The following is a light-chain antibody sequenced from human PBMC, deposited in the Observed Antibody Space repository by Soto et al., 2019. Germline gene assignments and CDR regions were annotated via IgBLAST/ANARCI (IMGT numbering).Light chain of an antibody. CDR1: QSFLSSSNNKHC. CDR2: WGS. V-gene: IGKV4-1*01. Sequence: TVIPQCQYSRAVTMDTGPTISCNSSQSFLSSSNNKHCLAWSKQKPPQPPTLLMYWGSIRQSAGPDRFSGGGSGTDFTLTTSNRLAQDAAVAFCYQNYSSCSLTFGQGTTLEIK. CDR3: YQNYSSCSLT. J-gene: IGKJ1*01.